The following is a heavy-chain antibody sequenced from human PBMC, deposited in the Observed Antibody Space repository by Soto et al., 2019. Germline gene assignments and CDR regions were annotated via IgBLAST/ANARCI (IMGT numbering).Heavy chain of an antibody. CDR3: ARGSVASAAEPTGMDV. D-gene: IGHD6-13*01. Sequence: QVQLVQSGAEVKKPGASVKVSCKASGYTFTAYYIHWVRQAPGQEFEWMGWIRPNGGSTDFAREFQGRFTMTWDTSIITAYMYLSSLRSDDTAVYYCARGSVASAAEPTGMDVWGQGTTVTVSS. CDR2: IRPNGGST. V-gene: IGHV1-2*02. CDR1: GYTFTAYY. J-gene: IGHJ6*02.